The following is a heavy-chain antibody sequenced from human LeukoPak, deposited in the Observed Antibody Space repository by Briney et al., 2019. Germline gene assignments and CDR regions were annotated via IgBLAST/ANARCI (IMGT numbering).Heavy chain of an antibody. CDR3: ARMFYYGSGSYYLY. D-gene: IGHD3-10*01. CDR2: IIPIFGTA. CDR1: GGTFSSYA. J-gene: IGHJ4*02. Sequence: ASVKVSCKASGGTFSSYAISWVRQAPGQGLEWMGGIIPIFGTANYAQKFQGRVTITADKSTSTAYMELSSLRSEDTAVYYCARMFYYGSGSYYLYWGQGTLVTVSS. V-gene: IGHV1-69*06.